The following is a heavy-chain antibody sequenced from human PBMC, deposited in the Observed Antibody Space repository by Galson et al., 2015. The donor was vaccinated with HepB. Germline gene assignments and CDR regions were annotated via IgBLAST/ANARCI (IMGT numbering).Heavy chain of an antibody. CDR2: ISYDGSNK. J-gene: IGHJ4*02. CDR1: GFTFSSYG. CDR3: AKDLGSSGWYY. D-gene: IGHD6-19*01. Sequence: SLRLSCAASGFTFSSYGMHWVRQAPGKGLEWVAVISYDGSNKYYADSVKGRFTISRDNSKNTLYLQMNSLRAEDTAVYYCAKDLGSSGWYYWGQGTLVTVSS. V-gene: IGHV3-30*18.